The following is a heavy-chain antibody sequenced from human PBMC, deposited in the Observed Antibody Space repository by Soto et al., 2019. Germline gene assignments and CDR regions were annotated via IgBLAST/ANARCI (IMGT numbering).Heavy chain of an antibody. Sequence: EVQLVESGGGLVQPGGSLRLSCAASGFTFSSYSMTWVRQAPGRGLEWVSYISSTSSTIYYADSVKGRFTISRDNAKNSLYLQMNSLRAEDTAVYYCARRAVLTSWAIDYWGQGTLVTVSS. V-gene: IGHV3-48*01. CDR2: ISSTSSTI. CDR3: ARRAVLTSWAIDY. J-gene: IGHJ4*02. D-gene: IGHD1-26*01. CDR1: GFTFSSYS.